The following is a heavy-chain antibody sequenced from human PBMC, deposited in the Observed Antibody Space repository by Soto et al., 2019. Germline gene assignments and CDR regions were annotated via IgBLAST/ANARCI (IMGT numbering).Heavy chain of an antibody. J-gene: IGHJ6*02. Sequence: GGSLRLSCAASGFTFSNAWMNWVRQAPGKGLEWVGRIKSKTDGGTTDYAAPVKGRFTISRDDSKNTLYLQMNSLKTEDTAVYYCTTDPGVLRYFDWLLYSRRMDVWGQGTTVTVSS. CDR3: TTDPGVLRYFDWLLYSRRMDV. CDR1: GFTFSNAW. D-gene: IGHD3-9*01. CDR2: IKSKTDGGTT. V-gene: IGHV3-15*07.